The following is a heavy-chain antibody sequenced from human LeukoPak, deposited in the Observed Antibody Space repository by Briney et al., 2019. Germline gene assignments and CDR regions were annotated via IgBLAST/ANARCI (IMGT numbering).Heavy chain of an antibody. Sequence: ASVKVSCKASGYTFTGYYMHWVRQAPGQGLEWMGWINPNSGGTNYAQKFQGRVTMTRDTSISTAYMELSRLRSDDTAVYYCARDPVLVVVAAHFDYWGQGTLVTVSS. D-gene: IGHD2-15*01. J-gene: IGHJ4*02. CDR2: INPNSGGT. CDR3: ARDPVLVVVAAHFDY. CDR1: GYTFTGYY. V-gene: IGHV1-2*02.